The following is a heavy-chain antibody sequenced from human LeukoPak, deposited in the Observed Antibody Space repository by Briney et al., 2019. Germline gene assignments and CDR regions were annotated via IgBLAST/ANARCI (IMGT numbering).Heavy chain of an antibody. V-gene: IGHV4-59*08. D-gene: IGHD3-22*01. CDR2: IYYSGST. CDR3: ARHVSTYDSSGYYYTHDASDI. J-gene: IGHJ3*02. Sequence: PSETLSLTCTVSGGSISSYYWSWIRQPPGKGLEWIGYIYYSGSTNYNPSLKSRVTISVDTSKNQFSLKLSSVTAADTAVYYYARHVSTYDSSGYYYTHDASDIWGQGTMVTVSS. CDR1: GGSISSYY.